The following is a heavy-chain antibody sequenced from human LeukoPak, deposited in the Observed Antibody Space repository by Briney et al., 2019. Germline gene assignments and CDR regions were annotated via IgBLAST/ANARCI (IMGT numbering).Heavy chain of an antibody. CDR3: ARSSAGETGAYCGGDCYSDYFDY. CDR2: ISSSGSTI. V-gene: IGHV3-48*03. J-gene: IGHJ4*02. D-gene: IGHD2-21*02. CDR1: GFTFSSYE. Sequence: GGSLRLSCAASGFTFSSYEMNWVRQAPGKGLEWVSYISSSGSTIYYADSVKGRFTISRDNAKNSLYLQMNSLRAEDTAVYYCARSSAGETGAYCGGDCYSDYFDYWGQGTLVTVSS.